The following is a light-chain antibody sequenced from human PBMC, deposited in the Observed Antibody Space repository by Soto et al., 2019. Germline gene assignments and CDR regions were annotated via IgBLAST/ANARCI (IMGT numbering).Light chain of an antibody. CDR2: TAS. CDR3: QKYNSVPFT. Sequence: DIQMTQFPSSLSASVGDRVTISCRASQAISNSLAWYQQKPGEVPKLLIYTASTLQSGVPSRFSGSGSGTNFTLTISSLQPEDVATYYCQKYNSVPFTFGPGTKLEIK. V-gene: IGKV1-27*01. J-gene: IGKJ3*01. CDR1: QAISNS.